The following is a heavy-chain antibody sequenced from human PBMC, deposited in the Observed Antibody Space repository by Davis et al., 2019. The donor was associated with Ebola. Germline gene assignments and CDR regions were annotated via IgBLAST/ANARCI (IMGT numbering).Heavy chain of an antibody. Sequence: PGGSLRLSCAASGFTFSSYGMHWVRQAPGKGLEWVAVISYDGSNKYYADSVKGRFTISRDNSKNTLYLQMNSLRAEDTAVYYCAKDYFDYWGQGTLVIVSS. CDR1: GFTFSSYG. J-gene: IGHJ4*02. V-gene: IGHV3-30*18. CDR2: ISYDGSNK. CDR3: AKDYFDY.